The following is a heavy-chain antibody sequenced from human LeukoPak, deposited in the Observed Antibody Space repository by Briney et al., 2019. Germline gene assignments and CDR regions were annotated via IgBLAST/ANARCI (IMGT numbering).Heavy chain of an antibody. CDR1: GYTFTGYY. D-gene: IGHD3-22*01. J-gene: IGHJ4*02. CDR3: ARDRGIVVVITPTEVDY. Sequence: ASVTVSCKASGYTFTGYYMHWVRQAPGQGLEWMGWINPNSGGTNYAQKFQGRVTMTRDTSISTAYMELSRLRSDDTAVYYCARDRGIVVVITPTEVDYWGQGTLVTVSS. V-gene: IGHV1-2*02. CDR2: INPNSGGT.